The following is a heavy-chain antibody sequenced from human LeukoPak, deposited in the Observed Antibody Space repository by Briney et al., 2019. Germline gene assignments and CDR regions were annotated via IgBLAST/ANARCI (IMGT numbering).Heavy chain of an antibody. J-gene: IGHJ5*02. CDR1: GYIFTSYN. CDR2: ISTFSGNT. Sequence: VKVSCKASGYIFTSYNITWVRQAPGQGLEWMGLISTFSGNTNYAQKFQGRVTMTTDTSTSTAYVELRSLRSDDTAVYYCARDLGAPLYGSISWGWFDPWGQGTLVTVSS. V-gene: IGHV1-18*01. D-gene: IGHD6-13*01. CDR3: ARDLGAPLYGSISWGWFDP.